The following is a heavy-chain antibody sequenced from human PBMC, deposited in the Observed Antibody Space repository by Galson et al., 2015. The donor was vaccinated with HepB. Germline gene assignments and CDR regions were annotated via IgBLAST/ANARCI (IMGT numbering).Heavy chain of an antibody. D-gene: IGHD3-9*01. CDR2: IKPSDGST. J-gene: IGHJ1*01. V-gene: IGHV1-46*01. Sequence: SVKVSCKASGYTFTSYYMHWLRQAPGQGLEWMGIIKPSDGSTSNAQKFQGRVTITRDTSTSTLYMELSSLRSEDTAVYYCARGAQAYYDILTGRYDGYFQHWGQGTLVIVSS. CDR3: ARGAQAYYDILTGRYDGYFQH. CDR1: GYTFTSYY.